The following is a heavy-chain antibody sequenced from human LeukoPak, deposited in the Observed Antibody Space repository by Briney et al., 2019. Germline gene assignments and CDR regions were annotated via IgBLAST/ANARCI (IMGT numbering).Heavy chain of an antibody. D-gene: IGHD4-17*01. J-gene: IGHJ3*02. CDR2: ISYIGST. CDR3: ARDPTTVTKGLDI. CDR1: GGSISSHY. Sequence: PSETLSLTCTVSGGSISSHYWTWIRQPPGNGLEWIGYISYIGSTNYNPSLKSRVTISVDTSKNQFSLKLSSVTAADAAVYFCARDPTTVTKGLDIWGQGTMVTVSS. V-gene: IGHV4-59*11.